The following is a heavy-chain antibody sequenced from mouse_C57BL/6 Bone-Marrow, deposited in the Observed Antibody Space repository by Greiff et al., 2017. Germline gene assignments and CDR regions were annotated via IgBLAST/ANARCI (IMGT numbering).Heavy chain of an antibody. CDR1: GFSLTSYG. V-gene: IGHV2-5*01. J-gene: IGHJ4*01. CDR2: ISRGGST. CDR3: AKKGDGYFPYAMDY. Sequence: VQLQQSGPGLVQPSQSLSITCTVSGFSLTSYGVHWVRQSPGQGLAWLGVISRGGSTDSNAAFMFRLSITKDNSKSQVFFKMNSLQADDTAIYYCAKKGDGYFPYAMDYGGQGASVTVSS. D-gene: IGHD2-3*01.